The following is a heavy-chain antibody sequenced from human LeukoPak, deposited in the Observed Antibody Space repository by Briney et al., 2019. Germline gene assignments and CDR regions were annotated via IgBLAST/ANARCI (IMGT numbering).Heavy chain of an antibody. Sequence: GGSLRLSCAASGFTFSSYAMSWVRQAPGKGLEWVSAISGSGGSTYYADSVKGRFTISRDNSKNTLYLQMNSLRAEDKAVYYCAKGLYDSSGYRWDYWGQGTLVTVSS. CDR3: AKGLYDSSGYRWDY. J-gene: IGHJ4*02. V-gene: IGHV3-23*01. CDR1: GFTFSSYA. D-gene: IGHD3-22*01. CDR2: ISGSGGST.